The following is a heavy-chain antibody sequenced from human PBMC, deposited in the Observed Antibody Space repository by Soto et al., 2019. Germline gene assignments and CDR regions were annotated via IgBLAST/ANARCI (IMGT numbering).Heavy chain of an antibody. Sequence: EVQLLESGGGLVQPGGSLRLSCAASGFTFSSYAMSWVRQAPGKGLEWVSAISGSGGSTYYADSVKGRFTISRDNSKNTLYLQMNSLRAEDTAVYYCAKKRGWDSSGYYLFDYWGQGTLVTVSS. V-gene: IGHV3-23*01. CDR2: ISGSGGST. CDR1: GFTFSSYA. D-gene: IGHD3-22*01. CDR3: AKKRGWDSSGYYLFDY. J-gene: IGHJ4*02.